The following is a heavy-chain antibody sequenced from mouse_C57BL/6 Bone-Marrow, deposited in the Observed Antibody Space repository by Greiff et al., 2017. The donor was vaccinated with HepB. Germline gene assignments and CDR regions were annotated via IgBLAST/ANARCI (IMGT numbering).Heavy chain of an antibody. Sequence: VQLQQSGAELVRPGSSVKLSCKASGYTFTSYWMDWVKQRPGQGLEWIGNIYPSDSETHYNQKFKDKATLTVDKSSSTAYMQLSSLTSEDSAVYYCARQGYSNRYYYAMDYWGQGTSVTVSS. CDR2: IYPSDSET. V-gene: IGHV1-61*01. CDR3: ARQGYSNRYYYAMDY. J-gene: IGHJ4*01. D-gene: IGHD2-5*01. CDR1: GYTFTSYW.